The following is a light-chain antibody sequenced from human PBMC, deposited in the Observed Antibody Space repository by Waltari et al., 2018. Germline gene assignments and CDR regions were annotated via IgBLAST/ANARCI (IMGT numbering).Light chain of an antibody. CDR3: QVWDGTSDHVV. Sequence: YELAQPPSVSVAPGQTAKITCGGNNIATRSVHWYQQKPGQAPVVVLYDDTDRPSGIPDRVSGSHSGNTATLAISRVEVGDEADYYCQVWDGTSDHVVFGGGTTLTVL. CDR2: DDT. J-gene: IGLJ2*01. V-gene: IGLV3-21*02. CDR1: NIATRS.